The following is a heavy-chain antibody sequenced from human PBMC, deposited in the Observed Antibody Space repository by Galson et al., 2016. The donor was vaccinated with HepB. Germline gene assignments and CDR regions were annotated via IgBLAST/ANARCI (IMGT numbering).Heavy chain of an antibody. Sequence: TLSLTCTVSGGSISSGGFYWSWIRQHPGKGLEWIGYIHYSGTAYYNPSVKSRVIISVDTSKNQFSLKLSSVTAADTAVYYCARARSTSARWFDPWGQGTLVTVSS. J-gene: IGHJ5*02. CDR2: IHYSGTA. D-gene: IGHD2-2*01. V-gene: IGHV4-31*03. CDR1: GGSISSGGFY. CDR3: ARARSTSARWFDP.